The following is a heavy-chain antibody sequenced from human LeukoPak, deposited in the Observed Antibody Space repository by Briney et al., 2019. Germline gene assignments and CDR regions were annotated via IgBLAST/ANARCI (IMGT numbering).Heavy chain of an antibody. Sequence: PGGSLRLSCAASGFTFSSYNMNWVRQAPGKGLEWVSVIYSGGGTSYADSVKGRFTISRDNSKNTLYLQMNSLRAEDTAVYYCARGNGDKSFDDWGQGTLVTVSS. CDR3: ARGNGDKSFDD. CDR2: IYSGGGT. J-gene: IGHJ4*02. V-gene: IGHV3-53*01. D-gene: IGHD4-23*01. CDR1: GFTFSSYN.